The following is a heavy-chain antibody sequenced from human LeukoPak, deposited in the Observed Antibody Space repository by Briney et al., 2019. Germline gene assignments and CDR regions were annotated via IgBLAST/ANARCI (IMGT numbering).Heavy chain of an antibody. J-gene: IGHJ6*03. CDR2: INPNSGGT. Sequence: ASVKVSCKASGYTFTGYYMHWVRQAPGQGLEWMGWINPNSGGTNYAQKFQGRVTMTRDTSISTAYMELSRLRSDDTAVHYCARGTRGVRGVITYYYMDVWGKGTTVTISS. D-gene: IGHD3-10*01. V-gene: IGHV1-2*02. CDR1: GYTFTGYY. CDR3: ARGTRGVRGVITYYYMDV.